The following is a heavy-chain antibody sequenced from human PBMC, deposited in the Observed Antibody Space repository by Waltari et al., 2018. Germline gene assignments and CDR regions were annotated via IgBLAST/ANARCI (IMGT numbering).Heavy chain of an antibody. CDR2: IHNTGTT. CDR1: GGSMTSHY. D-gene: IGHD3-16*01. J-gene: IGHJ4*02. V-gene: IGHV4-59*11. CDR3: ARVPVMTPGGGPFDH. Sequence: QLQLHESGPGLVKPSETLSLSCTISGGSMTSHYWTWIRQPPGKELESIGYIHNTGTTKYNPSLNSRVTISMDTSKNQFSLKLSSVTAADTAMYYCARVPVMTPGGGPFDHWGQGILVTVSS.